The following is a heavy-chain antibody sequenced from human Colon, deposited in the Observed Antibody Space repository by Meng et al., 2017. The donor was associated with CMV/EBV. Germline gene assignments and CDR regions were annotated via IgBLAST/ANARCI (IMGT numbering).Heavy chain of an antibody. CDR1: GFTFDDHG. V-gene: IGHV3-20*04. CDR3: AKDVVPAAMWGAWGRGMDV. CDR2: VHWSGNPT. D-gene: IGHD2-2*01. J-gene: IGHJ6*02. Sequence: GESLKISCAASGFTFDDHGMSWVRQVPGKGLEWVSGVHWSGNPTSYADSVKGRFTISRDNTKNSLYLQMNSLKPEDTALYYCAKDVVPAAMWGAWGRGMDVWGQGTTVTVSS.